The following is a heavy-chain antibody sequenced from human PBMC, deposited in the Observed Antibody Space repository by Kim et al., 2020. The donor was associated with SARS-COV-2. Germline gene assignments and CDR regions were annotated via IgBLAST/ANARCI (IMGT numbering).Heavy chain of an antibody. J-gene: IGHJ6*02. V-gene: IGHV3-33*05. CDR2: ISYDGSNK. CDR1: GFTFSSYG. D-gene: IGHD6-13*01. CDR3: ARVDIAAAGYYYYYGMDV. Sequence: GGSLRLSCAASGFTFSSYGMHWVRQAPGKGLEWVAVISYDGSNKYYADSVKGRFTISRDNSKNTLYLQMNSLRAEDTAVYYCARVDIAAAGYYYYYGMDVWGQGTTVTVSS.